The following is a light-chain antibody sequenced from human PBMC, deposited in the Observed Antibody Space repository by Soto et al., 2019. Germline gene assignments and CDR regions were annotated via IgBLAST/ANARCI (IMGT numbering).Light chain of an antibody. Sequence: DIQMTQSPSSLSASVGDRVTITCRASQSISSYLNWYQQKVGKAPNLLIYAASSLPRGVPSRFSGSGSGTYFTLTISSLQPEDFATYYCQQSYSSPRTFGQGTKVDIK. V-gene: IGKV1-39*01. CDR1: QSISSY. J-gene: IGKJ1*01. CDR2: AAS. CDR3: QQSYSSPRT.